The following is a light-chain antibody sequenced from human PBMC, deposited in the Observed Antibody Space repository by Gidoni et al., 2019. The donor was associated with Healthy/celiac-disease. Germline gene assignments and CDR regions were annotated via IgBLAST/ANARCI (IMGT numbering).Light chain of an antibody. J-gene: IGLJ1*01. CDR2: GNS. Sequence: QSVLTQPPSVSGATGQRVTSSCTGSSSNIGAGYDVHWYQQLPGPAPKLLIYGNSNRPSGVPDRFSGSKSGTSASLAITGLQAEDEADYYCQSYDSSLSGSYVFGTGTKVTVL. CDR1: SSNIGAGYD. CDR3: QSYDSSLSGSYV. V-gene: IGLV1-40*01.